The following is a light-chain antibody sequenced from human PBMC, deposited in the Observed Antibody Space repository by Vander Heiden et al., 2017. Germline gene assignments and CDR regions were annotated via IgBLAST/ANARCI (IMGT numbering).Light chain of an antibody. CDR2: DNN. CDR3: AAWDDSLNGPV. Sequence: QSILTHSPSASGTPGQRVTFSCSGSGSNIGSSPVSWYQQSPGTAPKLLIYDNNQRPSGVPDRFSGSKSGTSASLAISGLQSDDEADYYCAAWDDSLNGPVFGGGTKLTVL. CDR1: GSNIGSSP. J-gene: IGLJ2*01. V-gene: IGLV1-44*01.